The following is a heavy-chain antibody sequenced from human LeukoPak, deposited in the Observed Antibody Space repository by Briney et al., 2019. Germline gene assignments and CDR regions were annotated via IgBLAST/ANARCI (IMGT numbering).Heavy chain of an antibody. Sequence: GGSLRLSCAASGFTFSSYEMNWVRQAPGKGLEWVSYISSSGSTIYYADSVKGRFTISRDNAKNSLYLQMNSLRAEDTAVYYCARDRGVAVGGLGYWGQGTLVTVSS. CDR3: ARDRGVAVGGLGY. V-gene: IGHV3-48*03. CDR1: GFTFSSYE. CDR2: ISSSGSTI. D-gene: IGHD6-19*01. J-gene: IGHJ4*02.